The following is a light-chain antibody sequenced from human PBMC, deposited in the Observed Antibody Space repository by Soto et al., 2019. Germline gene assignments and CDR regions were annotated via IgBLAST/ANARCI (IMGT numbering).Light chain of an antibody. J-gene: IGLJ2*01. Sequence: QSALTQPASVSGSPGQSTTISCTGTSSDVGGYNYVSWHQQHPGKAPKLMIYDVSNRPSGVSNRFSGSTSGNTASLTIAGLQAEDDADYYCSSYTSSSTLVFGGGTKLTVL. V-gene: IGLV2-14*01. CDR3: SSYTSSSTLV. CDR2: DVS. CDR1: SSDVGGYNY.